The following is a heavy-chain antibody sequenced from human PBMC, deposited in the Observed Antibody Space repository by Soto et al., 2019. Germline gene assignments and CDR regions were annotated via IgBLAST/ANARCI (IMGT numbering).Heavy chain of an antibody. CDR1: GYTFTSYY. V-gene: IGHV1-46*01. J-gene: IGHJ4*02. D-gene: IGHD6-6*01. Sequence: QVQLVQSGAEVKKPGASVKVSCTASGYTFTSYYMHWVRQAPGQGLEWMGIINPSGGSTSYAQKFQGRVTMTRDTSTSTVYMEMSSLRSEETAVYYCARVSREYSSAYTFDYWGQGTLVTVSS. CDR3: ARVSREYSSAYTFDY. CDR2: INPSGGST.